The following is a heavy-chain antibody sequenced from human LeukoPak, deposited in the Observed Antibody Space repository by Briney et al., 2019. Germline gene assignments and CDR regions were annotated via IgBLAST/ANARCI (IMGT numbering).Heavy chain of an antibody. CDR2: ISAYNGNT. V-gene: IGHV1-18*01. CDR1: GYTFTSFG. D-gene: IGHD3-22*01. Sequence: ASVKVSCKTYGYTFTSFGISWVRQAPGEGLEWMGWISAYNGNTNYAQKLQGRVTLTTDTSTNTAYVELRSLRSDDTAVYYCARDFGSSGYDALDIWGQGAMVTVSS. J-gene: IGHJ3*02. CDR3: ARDFGSSGYDALDI.